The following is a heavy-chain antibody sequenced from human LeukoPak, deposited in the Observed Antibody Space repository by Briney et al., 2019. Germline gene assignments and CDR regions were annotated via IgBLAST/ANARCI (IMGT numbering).Heavy chain of an antibody. J-gene: IGHJ4*02. D-gene: IGHD6-13*01. CDR1: GFTFSNYY. CDR2: ISSSGSPI. V-gene: IGHV3-11*04. Sequence: NPGRSLRLSCAASGFTFSNYYMNWIRQAPGKGLEWVSYISSSGSPIYYADSVKGRFTISRDDAENSLYLQMNSLRAEDTAVYYCARAGSAWYTPDYWGQGALVTVSS. CDR3: ARAGSAWYTPDY.